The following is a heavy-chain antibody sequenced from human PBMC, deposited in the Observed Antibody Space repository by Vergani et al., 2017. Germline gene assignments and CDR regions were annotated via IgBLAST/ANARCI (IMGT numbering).Heavy chain of an antibody. Sequence: QVQLVQSGSELKKPGASVKVSCKASGYTFTSYAMNWVRQAPGQGLEWMGIINPSGGSTSYAQKFQGRVTMTRDTSTSTVYMELSSLRSEDTAVYYCARARKTGIAADLGAFDIWGQGTMVTVSS. CDR2: INPSGGST. CDR3: ARARKTGIAADLGAFDI. D-gene: IGHD6-13*01. CDR1: GYTFTSYA. V-gene: IGHV1-46*03. J-gene: IGHJ3*02.